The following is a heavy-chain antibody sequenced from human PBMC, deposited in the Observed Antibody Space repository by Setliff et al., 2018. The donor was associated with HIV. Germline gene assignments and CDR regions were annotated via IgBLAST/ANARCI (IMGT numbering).Heavy chain of an antibody. V-gene: IGHV4-4*07. CDR2: IYTSGST. Sequence: SETLSLTCTVSGGSISSYYWSWIRQHAGKGLEWIGRIYTSGSTNYNPSLKSRVTMSVDTSKNQFSLKLSSVTAADTAVYYCARDHLGTMIVVADDAFDIWGQGTMVTVSS. CDR3: ARDHLGTMIVVADDAFDI. CDR1: GGSISSYY. D-gene: IGHD3-22*01. J-gene: IGHJ3*02.